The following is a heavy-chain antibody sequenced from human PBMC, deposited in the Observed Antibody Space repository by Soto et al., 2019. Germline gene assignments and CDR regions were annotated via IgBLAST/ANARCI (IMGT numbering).Heavy chain of an antibody. Sequence: QVHLQQSGPGLVTPSETLSLTCTVSGGSMSSYYWTWIRQPAGKGLEWIGRVYSSGGTHYNTSLKRRVTISLDTSKNQFSLRLLSVTDADTAVYYCARGQRFSDWFDPWGQGTLVTVAA. D-gene: IGHD3-3*01. CDR2: VYSSGGT. CDR3: ARGQRFSDWFDP. CDR1: GGSMSSYY. V-gene: IGHV4-4*07. J-gene: IGHJ5*02.